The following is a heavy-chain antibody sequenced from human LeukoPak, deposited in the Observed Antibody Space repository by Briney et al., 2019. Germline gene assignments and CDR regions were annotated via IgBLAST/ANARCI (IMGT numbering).Heavy chain of an antibody. D-gene: IGHD1-14*01. CDR1: GFTFSDYY. V-gene: IGHV3-11*01. CDR2: ISSGGGTI. CDR3: ARETAPTDY. Sequence: PGGSLRLSCAASGFTFSDYYMSWIRQAPGKGLEWVSCISSGGGTIYYADSVKGRFTISRDNAKNSLYLLMNSLRAEDTAVYYCARETAPTDYWGQGTVVTVSS. J-gene: IGHJ4*02.